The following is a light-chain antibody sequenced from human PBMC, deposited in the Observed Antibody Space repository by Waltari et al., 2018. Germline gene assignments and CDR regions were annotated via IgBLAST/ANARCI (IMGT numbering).Light chain of an antibody. CDR2: KTS. CDR3: QQYHTYWT. J-gene: IGKJ1*01. Sequence: IQMTQSPSTLSASVGDRVTIYCRASQNLNNWLAWYQQKPWKAPKMLIYKTSTLESGVPSRFSGSGSGTEFTLTISSLQPDDFATYFCQQYHTYWTFGQGTRVEIK. CDR1: QNLNNW. V-gene: IGKV1-5*03.